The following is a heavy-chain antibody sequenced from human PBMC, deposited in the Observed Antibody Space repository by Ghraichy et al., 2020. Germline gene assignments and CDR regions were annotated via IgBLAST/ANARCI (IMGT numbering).Heavy chain of an antibody. CDR3: ARRYSSGWYPFYYFDY. Sequence: SETLSLTCTVSGGSISSSSYYWGWIRQPPGKGLEWVGSIYYSGSTYYNPSLKSRVTISVDTSKNQFSLKLSSVTAADTAVYYCARRYSSGWYPFYYFDYWGPGTLVTVSS. CDR1: GGSISSSSYY. J-gene: IGHJ4*01. CDR2: IYYSGST. D-gene: IGHD6-19*01. V-gene: IGHV4-39*01.